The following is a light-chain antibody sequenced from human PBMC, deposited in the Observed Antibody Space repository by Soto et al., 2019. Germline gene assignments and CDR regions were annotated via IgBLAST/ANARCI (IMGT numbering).Light chain of an antibody. CDR1: QSVSSSS. V-gene: IGKV3-20*01. CDR3: QHYGASPKYT. Sequence: EIVLTQSPGTLSLSPGQRATLSCRASQSVSSSSLAWYQQRPGQAPRLLIYGASRRATGIPPRFSGSGSGTDFTLTISRLEPEDFAVYYCQHYGASPKYTFGQGTKLEIK. J-gene: IGKJ2*01. CDR2: GAS.